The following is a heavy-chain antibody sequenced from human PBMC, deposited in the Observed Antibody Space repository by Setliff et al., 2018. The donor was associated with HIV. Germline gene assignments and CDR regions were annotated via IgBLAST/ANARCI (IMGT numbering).Heavy chain of an antibody. J-gene: IGHJ4*02. V-gene: IGHV4-4*09. CDR2: IYTSGST. CDR1: GGSISSYY. D-gene: IGHD5-12*01. CDR3: ASYRKAERWLQLGGNFDY. Sequence: KTSETLSLTCTVSGGSISSYYWSWLRQPPGKGLEWIGYIYTSGSTNYNPSLKSRVTISVDTSKNQFSLKLSSVTAADTAVYYCASYRKAERWLQLGGNFDYWGQGTLVTVSS.